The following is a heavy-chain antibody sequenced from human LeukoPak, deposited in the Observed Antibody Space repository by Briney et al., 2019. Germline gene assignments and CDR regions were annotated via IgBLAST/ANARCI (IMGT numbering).Heavy chain of an antibody. CDR1: GYSISTGDY. V-gene: IGHV4-38-2*01. D-gene: IGHD3-10*01. J-gene: IGHJ4*02. CDR3: ARLTSSNRGLMITHDY. Sequence: PSETLSLTCDVSGYSISTGDYWDWIRQPPGKGLEWIGSIYFSGITYYNPSLKSRVTISADMSENQFSLRLSSVTAADSAAYYCARLTSSNRGLMITHDYWGQGTLVSVSS. CDR2: IYFSGIT.